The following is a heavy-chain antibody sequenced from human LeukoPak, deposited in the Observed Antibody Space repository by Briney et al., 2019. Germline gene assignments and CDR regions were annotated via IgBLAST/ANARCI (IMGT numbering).Heavy chain of an antibody. Sequence: GGSLRLSCAASGFTFNNYGMHWVRQAPGKGLEWVAVISYDGRNKHYPDSVKGRFTISRDISTDTLWLQMDSLRTEDTAVYYCVRQATPHGHFDYWGQGILVTVSS. CDR1: GFTFNNYG. V-gene: IGHV3-30*03. J-gene: IGHJ4*02. CDR3: VRQATPHGHFDY. D-gene: IGHD2-15*01. CDR2: ISYDGRNK.